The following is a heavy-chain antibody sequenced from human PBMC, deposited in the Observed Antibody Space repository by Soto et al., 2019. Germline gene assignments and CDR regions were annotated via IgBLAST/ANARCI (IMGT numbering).Heavy chain of an antibody. CDR3: ARGRPLITIFGVVITTYYYYYMDV. CDR1: GGSISSSSSY. V-gene: IGHV4-39*01. Sequence: SETLSLTCTVSGGSISSSSSYWGWIRQPPGKGLEWVGSIYYLGNTYYNPSLGSRVTISVDTSKNQFSLKLSSVTAADTAVYYCARGRPLITIFGVVITTYYYYYMDVWGKGTTVTVSS. J-gene: IGHJ6*03. D-gene: IGHD3-3*01. CDR2: IYYLGNT.